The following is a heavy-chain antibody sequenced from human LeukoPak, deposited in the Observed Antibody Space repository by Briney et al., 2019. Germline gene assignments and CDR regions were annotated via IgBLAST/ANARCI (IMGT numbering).Heavy chain of an antibody. CDR3: ARNPGYCSDNSGSTCSSYAFNV. Sequence: PSETLSLTCTVSGASISSGSYYWTWIRQPAGKGLEWVGHIYTSGTTTYNPSLKSRVTISTDTSKNQFSLNLSSVTAADTAVYYCARNPGYCSDNSGSTCSSYAFNVWGQGTTVTVSS. CDR2: IYTSGTT. CDR1: GASISSGSYY. J-gene: IGHJ3*01. V-gene: IGHV4-61*09. D-gene: IGHD3-22*01.